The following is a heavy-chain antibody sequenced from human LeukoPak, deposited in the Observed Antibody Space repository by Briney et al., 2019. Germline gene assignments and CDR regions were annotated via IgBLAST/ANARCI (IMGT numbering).Heavy chain of an antibody. CDR2: IYYSGST. Sequence: PSETLSLTCTVSGGSISSYYWSWIRQPPGKGLEWIGYIYYSGSTNYNPSLKSRVTISVDTSKNQFSLKLSSVTAADTAVYYCARGGYYYDSSGYYSWFDPWGQGTLVTVSS. CDR1: GGSISSYY. CDR3: ARGGYYYDSSGYYSWFDP. V-gene: IGHV4-59*12. D-gene: IGHD3-22*01. J-gene: IGHJ5*02.